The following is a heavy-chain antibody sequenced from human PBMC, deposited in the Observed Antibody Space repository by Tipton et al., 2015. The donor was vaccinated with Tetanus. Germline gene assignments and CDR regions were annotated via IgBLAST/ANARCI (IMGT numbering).Heavy chain of an antibody. CDR1: GGSISDSNSY. V-gene: IGHV4-39*02. J-gene: IGHJ6*02. CDR2: IYYSGTT. Sequence: GLVKPSETLSLTCTVSGGSISDSNSYWGWIRQSPGKGLEWVGSIYYSGTTYYNPSLRSRLTISTDTSGTHFSLRLNSVTAADTAVYYCVIETTTISGGIYYYYFGTDVWGQGTTVTVSS. D-gene: IGHD4-11*01. CDR3: VIETTTISGGIYYYYFGTDV.